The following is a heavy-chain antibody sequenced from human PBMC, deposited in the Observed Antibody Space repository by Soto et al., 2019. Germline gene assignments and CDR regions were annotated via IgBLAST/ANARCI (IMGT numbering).Heavy chain of an antibody. CDR3: MRVRGIGRNHLADH. CDR2: ISHDGSEK. Sequence: QVQLVESGGGVVQPGRSLRLSCEASGFTFRAYSMHWVRQAPGKGLEWVAVISHDGSEKYYADSVKGRFTISRENFANTVHLQMNGLRAEDTALYCCMRVRGIGRNHLADHWGQGSLVTVSS. V-gene: IGHV3-30-3*01. D-gene: IGHD6-13*01. J-gene: IGHJ4*02. CDR1: GFTFRAYS.